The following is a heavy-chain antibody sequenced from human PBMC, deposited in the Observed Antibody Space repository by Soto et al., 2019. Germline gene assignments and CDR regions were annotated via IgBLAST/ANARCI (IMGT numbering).Heavy chain of an antibody. CDR3: ARMSGMTTVTNDYFDY. CDR2: VIPLLDIA. D-gene: IGHD4-17*01. Sequence: GASVKVCCKASGGTFRNDFITWVRQAPGQGLEWMGRVIPLLDIAVYAQKFQGRVTITADTSTSTAYMELRSLRSDDTAVYYCARMSGMTTVTNDYFDYWGQGTLVTVSS. CDR1: GGTFRNDF. V-gene: IGHV1-69*02. J-gene: IGHJ4*02.